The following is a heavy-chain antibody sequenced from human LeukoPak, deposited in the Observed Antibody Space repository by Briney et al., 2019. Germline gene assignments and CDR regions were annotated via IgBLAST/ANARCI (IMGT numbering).Heavy chain of an antibody. CDR1: GFTLSRYS. V-gene: IGHV3-48*02. Sequence: GGSLRLSCAPTGFTLSRYSMNWVRPAPGGGLVCVSYISSSGSTIYYADYVKCRFTISRDNAKNSLHLQINSLRDEDTALYDCARGGYCSSTSCYVVGGDYWGQGTLVTVSS. D-gene: IGHD2-2*01. CDR3: ARGGYCSSTSCYVVGGDY. J-gene: IGHJ4*02. CDR2: ISSSGSTI.